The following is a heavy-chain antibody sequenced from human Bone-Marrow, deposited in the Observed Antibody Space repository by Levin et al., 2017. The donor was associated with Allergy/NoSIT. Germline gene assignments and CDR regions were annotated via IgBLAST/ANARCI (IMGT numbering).Heavy chain of an antibody. J-gene: IGHJ5*02. D-gene: IGHD2-15*01. CDR3: ARYGGRSFSAWFDP. Sequence: AGGSLRLSCSVSGGSISGSSYYWGWIRQPPGKGLEWIAKIHYNGRTSYNPSLKSRVTVFVDTSKNQFSLRLSSVTAADTALYYCARYGGRSFSAWFDPWGQGTLVTVSS. CDR2: IHYNGRT. CDR1: GGSISGSSYY. V-gene: IGHV4-39*01.